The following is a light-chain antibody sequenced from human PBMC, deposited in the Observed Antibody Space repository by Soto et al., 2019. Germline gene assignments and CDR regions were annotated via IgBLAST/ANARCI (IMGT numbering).Light chain of an antibody. V-gene: IGKV1-39*01. Sequence: DIQMTQSPSSLSASVGDRVTITCRASQSISTHLSWYLQKPGKAPRLLIYGASLLQSGVPSRFSGSGSGTDFTLTIGSLQPEDFATYYCQQGYSSPRTFGQGTRVYI. J-gene: IGKJ1*01. CDR2: GAS. CDR3: QQGYSSPRT. CDR1: QSISTH.